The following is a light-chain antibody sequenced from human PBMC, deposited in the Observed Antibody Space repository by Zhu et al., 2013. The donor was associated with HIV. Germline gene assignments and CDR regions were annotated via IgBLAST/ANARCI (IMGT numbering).Light chain of an antibody. J-gene: IGKJ5*01. CDR1: QGIASY. CDR2: AAS. V-gene: IGKV1-9*01. CDR3: QQLNSYPVT. Sequence: IQLTQSPSSLSASVGDRVTITCRASQGIASYLAWYQQRPGKAPKLLIYAASTLHSGVPSRFSGSGSGIDFTLTINSLQPEDFATYYCQQLNSYPVTFGQGTRLEIK.